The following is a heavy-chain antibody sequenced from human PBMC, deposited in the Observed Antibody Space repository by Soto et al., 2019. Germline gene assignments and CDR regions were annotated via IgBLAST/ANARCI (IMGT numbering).Heavy chain of an antibody. CDR2: INTANGNT. D-gene: IGHD2-2*01. J-gene: IGHJ4*02. CDR3: ARESPDSADDY. Sequence: QVQLVQSGAEVKKPGASVKVSCKASGYTFISYEIQWVRQAPGQRLEWVGWINTANGNTAYAENFLGRATITSDTAASTVYMELRSLTSEYTAVYYCARESPDSADDYWGQGTLVTVSS. CDR1: GYTFISYE. V-gene: IGHV1-3*04.